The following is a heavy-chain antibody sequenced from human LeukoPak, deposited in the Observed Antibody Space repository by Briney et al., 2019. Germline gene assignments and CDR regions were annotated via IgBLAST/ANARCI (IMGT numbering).Heavy chain of an antibody. CDR2: IKQDGSEK. V-gene: IGHV3-7*01. D-gene: IGHD3-22*01. Sequence: GGSLRLSCAASGFTLSNYWMSWVRQAPGKGLECVANIKQDGSEKYYVDSVKGRFTISRDNAKNSLYLQMNSLRAEDTAVYYCARVLSYYDSSGSAGGYWGQGTLVTVSS. CDR1: GFTLSNYW. CDR3: ARVLSYYDSSGSAGGY. J-gene: IGHJ4*02.